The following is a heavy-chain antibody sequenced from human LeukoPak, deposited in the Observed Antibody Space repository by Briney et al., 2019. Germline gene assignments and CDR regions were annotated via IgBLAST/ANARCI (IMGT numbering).Heavy chain of an antibody. J-gene: IGHJ6*03. CDR3: ARAVTGAYYYYMDV. Sequence: PSETLSLTCTVSGGSIGSYYWSWIRQPPGKGLEWIGYIYYSGSTNYNPSLKSRVTISVDTSKNQFSLKLSSVTAADTAVYYCARAVTGAYYYYMDVWGKGTTVTISS. D-gene: IGHD3-10*01. CDR2: IYYSGST. V-gene: IGHV4-59*01. CDR1: GGSIGSYY.